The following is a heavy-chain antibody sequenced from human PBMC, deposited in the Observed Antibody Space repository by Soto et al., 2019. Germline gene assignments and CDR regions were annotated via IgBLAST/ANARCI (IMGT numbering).Heavy chain of an antibody. J-gene: IGHJ4*02. V-gene: IGHV3-74*01. CDR2: IASDGSST. CDR1: GFTFSSYL. Sequence: EVQLVESGGGSVQPGGSLRLSCAASGFTFSSYLMHWVRQAPGKGLVWVSRIASDGSSTNYADSVKGRFTIFRDNAKNTLYLQMNSLRAEDTALYYCARELASGYWGQGTLLTVSS. CDR3: ARELASGY.